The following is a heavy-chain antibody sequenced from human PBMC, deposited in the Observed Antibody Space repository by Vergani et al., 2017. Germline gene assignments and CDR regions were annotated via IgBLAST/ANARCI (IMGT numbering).Heavy chain of an antibody. D-gene: IGHD2/OR15-2a*01. CDR2: VYYTGST. Sequence: QVQLQESGPGLVKPSETLSLTCTVSGAAIKDFYWSWFRQPPGKGLEWIGYVYYTGSTTYNPSLKSRVPISVDTSNNQFSLRMTSLTAADMAIYYCARDRDLYCRSTTSCHNWFDPWGQGSLVTVSS. V-gene: IGHV4-59*01. J-gene: IGHJ5*02. CDR3: ARDRDLYCRSTTSCHNWFDP. CDR1: GAAIKDFY.